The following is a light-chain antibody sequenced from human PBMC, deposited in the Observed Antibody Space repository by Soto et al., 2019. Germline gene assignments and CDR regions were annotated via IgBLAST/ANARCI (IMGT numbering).Light chain of an antibody. CDR2: AAS. CDR1: QDIDSC. J-gene: IGKJ1*01. Sequence: DIEMTQSPSSLSASVGDRVTITCRASQDIDSCLAWYQQKPGKVPMLLIYAASTLQSGVPSRFSGSGSGTDYTLTISSLQPEDVATYYCQNYNSAPRTFGQGTKVEIK. V-gene: IGKV1-27*01. CDR3: QNYNSAPRT.